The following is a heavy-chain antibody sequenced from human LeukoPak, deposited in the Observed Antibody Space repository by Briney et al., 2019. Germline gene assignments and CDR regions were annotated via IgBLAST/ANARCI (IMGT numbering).Heavy chain of an antibody. J-gene: IGHJ4*02. D-gene: IGHD1-1*01. Sequence: GESLKISCNISGYRLTNNWLGWMRQVPGKGLEWMGLIYPGASDTRYSPSFQGQVTFSVDMSISTAYLQWSGLKTSDTAIYYCVRFGLTSSLDYWGQGTLVTVSS. CDR3: VRFGLTSSLDY. CDR1: GYRLTNNW. CDR2: IYPGASDT. V-gene: IGHV5-51*01.